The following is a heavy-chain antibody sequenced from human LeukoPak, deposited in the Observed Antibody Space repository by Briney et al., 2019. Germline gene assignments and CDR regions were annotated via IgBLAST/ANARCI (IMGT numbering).Heavy chain of an antibody. V-gene: IGHV3-23*01. J-gene: IGHJ4*02. CDR1: GFTFSSCA. Sequence: GGSLRLSCVASGFTFSSCAMSWVRQAPGKGLEWVSALSDSGGSTYYADSVKGRFTISRDNSKNTLYLQMYSLRAEHTAVYYCAKGALSLDYVDYRGYPHFFDSWGQGTLVTVSS. CDR3: AKGALSLDYVDYRGYPHFFDS. CDR2: LSDSGGST. D-gene: IGHD4-17*01.